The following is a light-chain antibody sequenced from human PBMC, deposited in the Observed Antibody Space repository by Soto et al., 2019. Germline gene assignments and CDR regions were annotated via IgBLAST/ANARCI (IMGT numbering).Light chain of an antibody. J-gene: IGLJ2*01. V-gene: IGLV2-23*01. Sequence: QSVLTQPASVSGSPGQSITISCTGTSSDVGSYNFVSWYQQHPGKAPKLMIYEGSRRPSGVSNRFSGSKSGNTASLTISGLQAEDEADYYCYSYAGSVVFGRGTKLTVL. CDR3: YSYAGSVV. CDR2: EGS. CDR1: SSDVGSYNF.